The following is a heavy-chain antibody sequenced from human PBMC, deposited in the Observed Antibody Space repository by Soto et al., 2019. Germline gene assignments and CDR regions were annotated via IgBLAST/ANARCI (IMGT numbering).Heavy chain of an antibody. Sequence: SQTLSPTCAISGDSVSSTSAAWCWIRQSPSRGLEWLGRTYYRSKWYSDYAVSVKSRITINPDTSKNQFSLQLNSVTPEDTAVYYCARGSYYSGWVWGQGTLVTVSS. CDR2: TYYRSKWYS. J-gene: IGHJ4*02. V-gene: IGHV6-1*01. D-gene: IGHD6-19*01. CDR3: ARGSYYSGWV. CDR1: GDSVSSTSAA.